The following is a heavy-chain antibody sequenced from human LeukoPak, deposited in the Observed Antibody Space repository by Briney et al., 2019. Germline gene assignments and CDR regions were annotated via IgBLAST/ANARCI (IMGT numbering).Heavy chain of an antibody. J-gene: IGHJ4*02. CDR2: ISAYNGHT. CDR1: GYSFTSYG. CDR3: ARDSYSGSYHFFDY. Sequence: ASVKVSCKASGYSFTSYGISWVRQAPGQGLEWMGWISAYNGHTNYAQKFQGRVTVTTDTSTSTAYMELRSLRSDDTAVYYCARDSYSGSYHFFDYWGQGALVTVSS. D-gene: IGHD1-26*01. V-gene: IGHV1-18*01.